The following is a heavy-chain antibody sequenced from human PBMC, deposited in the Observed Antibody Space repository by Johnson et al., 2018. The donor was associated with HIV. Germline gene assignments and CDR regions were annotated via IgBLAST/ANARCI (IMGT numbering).Heavy chain of an antibody. CDR2: IYSGGDT. D-gene: IGHD1-1*01. Sequence: APGKGLEWVSVIYSGGDTYYADSMRGRLTISRDNSKNTVYLQMNSLRSEDTAVYYCARAEPWDRRHYAFDIWGQGTVVTVSS. CDR3: ARAEPWDRRHYAFDI. J-gene: IGHJ3*02. V-gene: IGHV3-53*01.